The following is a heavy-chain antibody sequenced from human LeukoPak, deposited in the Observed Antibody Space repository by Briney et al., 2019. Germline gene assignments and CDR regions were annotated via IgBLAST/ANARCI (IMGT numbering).Heavy chain of an antibody. CDR2: IKQDGSEK. V-gene: IGHV3-7*01. Sequence: GGFLRLSCAASGFTFSSYWMSWVRQAPGKGLEWVANIKQDGSEKYYVDSVKGRFTISRDNAKNSLYLQMNSLRAEDTAVYYCARTQWLGDYGMDVWGQGTTVTVSS. CDR1: GFTFSSYW. CDR3: ARTQWLGDYGMDV. D-gene: IGHD6-19*01. J-gene: IGHJ6*02.